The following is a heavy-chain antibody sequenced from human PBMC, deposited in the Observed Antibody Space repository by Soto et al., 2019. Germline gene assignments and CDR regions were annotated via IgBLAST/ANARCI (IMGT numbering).Heavy chain of an antibody. D-gene: IGHD2-2*01. Sequence: QLQLQESGPGLVKPSETLSLTCTVSGGSISSSSYYWGWIRQPPGKGLEWIGSIYYSGSTYYNPSLTSRVTISVVTSKNQFSLKLSSVTAADTAVYYCARHVTHMWFGIVVVPSASNWFDPWGQGTLVTVSS. J-gene: IGHJ5*02. CDR2: IYYSGST. CDR3: ARHVTHMWFGIVVVPSASNWFDP. CDR1: GGSISSSSYY. V-gene: IGHV4-39*01.